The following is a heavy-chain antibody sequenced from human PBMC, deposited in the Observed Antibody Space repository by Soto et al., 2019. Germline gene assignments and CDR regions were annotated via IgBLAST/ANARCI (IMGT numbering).Heavy chain of an antibody. CDR3: ARSISYNYYYYYGLDV. J-gene: IGHJ6*02. D-gene: IGHD2-2*01. CDR2: IYPSDSDT. V-gene: IGHV5-51*01. CDR1: GYKFTSYW. Sequence: PGESLKISCECSGYKFTSYWIAWVRQMPGKGLEWMGAIYPSDSDTRYSPSFQGQVTISVDKSIRTAYLQWRSLKASDTAMYYCARSISYNYYYYYGLDVWGQGTTVTVSS.